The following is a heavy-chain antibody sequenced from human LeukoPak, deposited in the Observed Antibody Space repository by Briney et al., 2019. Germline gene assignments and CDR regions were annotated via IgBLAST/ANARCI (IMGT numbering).Heavy chain of an antibody. V-gene: IGHV3-48*01. CDR2: INSNSKTI. CDR3: AKSPPTWELLTYFDY. D-gene: IGHD1-26*01. Sequence: PGGSLRLSCAASGFTFSDYAMNWIRQAPGKGLEWFSFINSNSKTIYYADSVKGRFTISRDNSKNTLYLQMNSLRAEDTAVYYCAKSPPTWELLTYFDYWGQGTLVTVSS. CDR1: GFTFSDYA. J-gene: IGHJ4*02.